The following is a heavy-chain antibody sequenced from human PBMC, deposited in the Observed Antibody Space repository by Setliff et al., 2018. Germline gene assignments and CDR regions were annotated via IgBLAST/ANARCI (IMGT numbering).Heavy chain of an antibody. CDR2: ISDDGSNE. V-gene: IGHV3-30*18. D-gene: IGHD3-3*01. CDR3: AKAVTIFGVVTPIYFYYMDV. Sequence: PGGSLRLSCAASGFSFNTYGMHWVRQTPVKGLEWVATISDDGSNEFYADSVKGRFTVFRDNSKNSLYLQMNSLRAEDTALFYCAKAVTIFGVVTPIYFYYMDVWGKGTTVTVSS. J-gene: IGHJ6*03. CDR1: GFSFNTYG.